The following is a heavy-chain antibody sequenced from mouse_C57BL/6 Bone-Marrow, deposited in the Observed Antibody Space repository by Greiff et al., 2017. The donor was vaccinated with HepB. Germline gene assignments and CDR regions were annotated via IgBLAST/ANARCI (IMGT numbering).Heavy chain of an antibody. CDR3: AKGRGSRDYYAMDY. CDR2: IWRGGST. V-gene: IGHV2-5*01. J-gene: IGHJ4*01. D-gene: IGHD1-1*01. Sequence: VKLVESGPGLVQPSQSLSITCTVSGFSLTSYGVHWVRQSPGKGLEWLGVIWRGGSTDYNAAFMSRLSITKDNSKSQVFFKMNSLQADDTAIYYCAKGRGSRDYYAMDYWGQGTSVTVSS. CDR1: GFSLTSYG.